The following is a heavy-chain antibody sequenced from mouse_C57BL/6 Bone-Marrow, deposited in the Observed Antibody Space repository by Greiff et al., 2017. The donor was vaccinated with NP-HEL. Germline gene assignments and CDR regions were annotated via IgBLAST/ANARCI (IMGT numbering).Heavy chain of an antibody. CDR3: ARSDGYYFYAMDY. D-gene: IGHD2-3*01. V-gene: IGHV1-55*01. Sequence: QVQLQQPGAELVKPGASVKMSCKASGYTFTSYWITWVKQRPGQGLEWIGDIYPGSGSTNYNEQFKSKATLTVDPSSSTAYMHLSSLTSEDSAVYYCARSDGYYFYAMDYWGQGTSVTVSS. J-gene: IGHJ4*01. CDR1: GYTFTSYW. CDR2: IYPGSGST.